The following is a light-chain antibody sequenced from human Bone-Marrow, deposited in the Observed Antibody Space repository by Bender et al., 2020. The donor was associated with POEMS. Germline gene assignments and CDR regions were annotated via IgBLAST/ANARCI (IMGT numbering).Light chain of an antibody. CDR3: QAWDSSLYV. CDR2: QDN. CDR1: KLGAKY. Sequence: SSELTQPPSVSVSPGQTASITCSGDKLGAKYACWYQQKPGQSPVLVIYQDNKRPSGIPERFSASNSGTTATLTISGTQAMDEADYYCQAWDSSLYVFGTGTKVTVL. V-gene: IGLV3-1*01. J-gene: IGLJ1*01.